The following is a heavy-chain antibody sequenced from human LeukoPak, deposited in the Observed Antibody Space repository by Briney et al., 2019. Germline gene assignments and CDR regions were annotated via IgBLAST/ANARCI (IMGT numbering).Heavy chain of an antibody. Sequence: SETLSLTCTVSVGSISSHYWSWIRQPPGKGLEWIGYIYYSGSTNYNPSLKSRVTISEDTSKNQFSLKLSSVTAADTAVYYCARDLGWSAGDPKIVVVPRGAFDIWGQGTMVTVSS. CDR3: ARDLGWSAGDPKIVVVPRGAFDI. J-gene: IGHJ3*02. CDR2: IYYSGST. V-gene: IGHV4-59*11. CDR1: VGSISSHY. D-gene: IGHD3-22*01.